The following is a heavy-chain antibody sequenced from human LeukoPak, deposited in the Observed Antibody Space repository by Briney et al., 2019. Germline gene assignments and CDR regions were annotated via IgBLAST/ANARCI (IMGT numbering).Heavy chain of an antibody. CDR2: IYYSGST. V-gene: IGHV4-59*08. CDR1: GGSISSYY. D-gene: IGHD3-22*01. J-gene: IGHJ4*02. Sequence: SETLSLTCTVSGGSISSYYWSWIRQPPGKGLEWIGYIYYSGSTNYNPPLKSRVTISVDTSKNQFSLKLSSVTAADTAVYYCARHGSRYYYDSSGYKSLYYFDYWGQGTLVTVSS. CDR3: ARHGSRYYYDSSGYKSLYYFDY.